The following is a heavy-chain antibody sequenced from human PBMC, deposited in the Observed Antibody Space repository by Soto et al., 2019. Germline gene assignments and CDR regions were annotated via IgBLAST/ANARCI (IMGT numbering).Heavy chain of an antibody. D-gene: IGHD2-8*01. Sequence: QVQLVQSGAEVKKPGSSVKVSCKASGGTFSSYAISWVRQAPGQGLEWMGGIIPIFGTANYAQKFQGRVTITADESTSTAYMELSSLRSDDTAVYYCARPLSRIVLDAFDIWGQGTMVTVSS. CDR3: ARPLSRIVLDAFDI. CDR2: IIPIFGTA. V-gene: IGHV1-69*12. J-gene: IGHJ3*02. CDR1: GGTFSSYA.